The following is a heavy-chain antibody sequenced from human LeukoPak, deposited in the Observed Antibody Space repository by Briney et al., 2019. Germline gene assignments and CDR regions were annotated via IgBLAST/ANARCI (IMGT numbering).Heavy chain of an antibody. CDR2: INAYNGDT. CDR1: NYTFTSYG. Sequence: ASVKVSCKASNYTFTSYGISWVRQAPGQGLEWMAWINAYNGDTNYAQKLQGRVTLTTETSTSTAYMELRSLRSDDTAVYYCARHLFPFGEDLGWFDPWGQGTLVTVSS. J-gene: IGHJ5*02. D-gene: IGHD3-10*01. V-gene: IGHV1-18*01. CDR3: ARHLFPFGEDLGWFDP.